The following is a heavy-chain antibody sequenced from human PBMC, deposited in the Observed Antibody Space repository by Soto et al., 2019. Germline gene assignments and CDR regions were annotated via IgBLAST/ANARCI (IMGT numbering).Heavy chain of an antibody. CDR3: AQDTYYYDSSGYYVFDY. Sequence: QVQLVESGGGVVQPGRSLRLSCAASGSTFSNYGIHWVRQAPGKGLEWVAVISYDGSNKNYADSVKGRFTISRDNSKNTVYLQMNCLRAEDTAVYYCAQDTYYYDSSGYYVFDYWGQGTLVTVTS. J-gene: IGHJ4*02. CDR1: GSTFSNYG. D-gene: IGHD3-22*01. V-gene: IGHV3-30*18. CDR2: ISYDGSNK.